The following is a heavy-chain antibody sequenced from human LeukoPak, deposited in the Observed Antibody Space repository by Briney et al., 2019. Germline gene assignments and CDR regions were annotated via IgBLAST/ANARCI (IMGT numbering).Heavy chain of an antibody. Sequence: GSVKVSFQASGYTFTSYGISWVRQAPGQGLEWMGWISAYNGNTNYAQKLQGRVTMTTDTSTSTAYMELRSLRSDDTAVYYCARARGGYASHYYMDVWGKGTTVTVSS. CDR1: GYTFTSYG. CDR2: ISAYNGNT. J-gene: IGHJ6*03. CDR3: ARARGGYASHYYMDV. D-gene: IGHD2-2*01. V-gene: IGHV1-18*01.